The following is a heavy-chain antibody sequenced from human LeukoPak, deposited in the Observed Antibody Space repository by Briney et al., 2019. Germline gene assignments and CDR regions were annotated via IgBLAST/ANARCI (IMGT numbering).Heavy chain of an antibody. CDR2: IRYDGSNK. D-gene: IGHD3-10*01. CDR3: AKKSLYGSGTAAGY. V-gene: IGHV3-30*02. CDR1: GFTFSNYG. Sequence: GGSLRLSCAASGFTFSNYGMHWVRQAPGKGLEWVAFIRYDGSNKYYVDSVKGRFTISRDNSKNTLYLQMNSLRAEDTAVYYCAKKSLYGSGTAAGYWGQGTLVTVSS. J-gene: IGHJ4*02.